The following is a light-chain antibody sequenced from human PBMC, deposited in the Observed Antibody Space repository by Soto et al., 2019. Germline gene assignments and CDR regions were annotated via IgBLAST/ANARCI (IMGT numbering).Light chain of an antibody. CDR1: QDISVY. CDR3: QKYNTAPLT. Sequence: DIPMTQSPSSLSASVGDRVTITCRASQDISVYLAWYQQKQGKVPNLLIYPASTLHSGVPSRFSGSGSGTDSTLTISSLQPADVATYYCQKYNTAPLTFGQGTRLDIK. V-gene: IGKV1-27*01. J-gene: IGKJ5*01. CDR2: PAS.